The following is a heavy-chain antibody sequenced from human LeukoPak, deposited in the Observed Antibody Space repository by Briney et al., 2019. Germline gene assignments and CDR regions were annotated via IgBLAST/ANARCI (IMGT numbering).Heavy chain of an antibody. Sequence: GGSLRLSCAASGFTFANYAMNWVRQAPGKGLEWVSAISGSGDSTHYADSVKGRFIISRENSKSTLFLQINSLRAEDTAVYYCAKDGGRTTGTTTSGYSDYWGQGTLVTVSS. V-gene: IGHV3-23*01. CDR3: AKDGGRTTGTTTSGYSDY. CDR2: ISGSGDST. J-gene: IGHJ4*02. D-gene: IGHD1-1*01. CDR1: GFTFANYA.